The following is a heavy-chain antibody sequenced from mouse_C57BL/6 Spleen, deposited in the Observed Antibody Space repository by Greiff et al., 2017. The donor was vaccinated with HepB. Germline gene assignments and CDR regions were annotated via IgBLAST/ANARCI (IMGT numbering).Heavy chain of an antibody. CDR1: GYSITSGYD. CDR3: ARGYGSSYAMDY. D-gene: IGHD1-1*01. V-gene: IGHV3-1*01. Sequence: DVKLQESGPGMVKPSQSLSLTCTVTGYSITSGYDWHWIRHFPGNKLEWMGYISYSGSTNYNPSLKSRISITHDTSKNHFFLKLNSVTTEDTATYYCARGYGSSYAMDYWGQGTSVTVSS. CDR2: ISYSGST. J-gene: IGHJ4*01.